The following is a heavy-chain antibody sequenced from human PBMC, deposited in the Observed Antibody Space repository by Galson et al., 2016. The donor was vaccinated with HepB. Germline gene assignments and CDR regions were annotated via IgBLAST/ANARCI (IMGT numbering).Heavy chain of an antibody. D-gene: IGHD6-13*01. V-gene: IGHV1-18*01. J-gene: IGHJ1*01. CDR3: ARASSRDSSSWYGAEYFQH. CDR2: INGDNGHT. Sequence: SVKVSCKASGYTFSMFSISWVRQAPGQGLDGMGWINGDNGHTNYAQKFQGRVTMTRDTSTSTVYMELSSLRSEDTAVYYCARASSRDSSSWYGAEYFQHWGQGTLVTVSS. CDR1: GYTFSMFS.